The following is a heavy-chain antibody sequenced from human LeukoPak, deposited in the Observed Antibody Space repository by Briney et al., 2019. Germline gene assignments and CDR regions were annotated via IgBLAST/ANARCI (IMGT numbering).Heavy chain of an antibody. J-gene: IGHJ4*02. Sequence: NPSETLSLTCTVSGGSISPYYWSWIRQPPGKGLEWIGYIYYSGSTNYNPSLKSRVTISVDTSKNQFSLKLSSVTAADTAVYYCARLPTVTFFDYWGQGTLVTVSS. CDR2: IYYSGST. CDR3: ARLPTVTFFDY. CDR1: GGSISPYY. D-gene: IGHD4-17*01. V-gene: IGHV4-59*08.